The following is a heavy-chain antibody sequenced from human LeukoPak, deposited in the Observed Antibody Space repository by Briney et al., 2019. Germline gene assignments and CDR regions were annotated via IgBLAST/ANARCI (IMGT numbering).Heavy chain of an antibody. V-gene: IGHV3-53*01. CDR3: ARAFEYSSSGHFDY. D-gene: IGHD6-6*01. J-gene: IGHJ4*02. CDR2: IFSGGGT. CDR1: GFTVSSNY. Sequence: GGSLRLSCAASGFTVSSNYMSWVRQAPGKGLEWVSVIFSGGGTYYADSSEGRFTLSTDNFTKTRCIHINTARAAKTAVYYCARAFEYSSSGHFDYWGQGTMVTVSS.